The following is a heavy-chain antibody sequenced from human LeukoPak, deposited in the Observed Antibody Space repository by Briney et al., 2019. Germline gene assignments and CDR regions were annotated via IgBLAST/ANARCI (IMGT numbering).Heavy chain of an antibody. D-gene: IGHD6-19*01. CDR3: AREAVAGTNLGY. J-gene: IGHJ4*02. CDR2: ISSSSSYI. Sequence: GGSLRLSCAASGFTFSSYSMNWVRQAPGKGLEWVSSISSSSSYIYYADSVKGRFTISRDNAKNSLYLQMNSLRAEDTAVYYCAREAVAGTNLGYWGQGTLVTVSS. CDR1: GFTFSSYS. V-gene: IGHV3-21*01.